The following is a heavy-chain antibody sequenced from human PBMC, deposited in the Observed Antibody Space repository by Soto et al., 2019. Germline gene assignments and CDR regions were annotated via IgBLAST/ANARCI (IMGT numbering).Heavy chain of an antibody. CDR1: GFTFSSYA. CDR2: ISYDGSNK. CDR3: ARDSMVRGSMDV. D-gene: IGHD3-10*01. Sequence: TGGSLRLSCAASGFTFSSYAMHWVRQAPGKGLEWVAVISYDGSNKYYADSVKGRFTISRDNSKNTLYLQMNSLRAEDTAVYYCARDSMVRGSMDVWGQGTTVTVSS. V-gene: IGHV3-30-3*01. J-gene: IGHJ6*02.